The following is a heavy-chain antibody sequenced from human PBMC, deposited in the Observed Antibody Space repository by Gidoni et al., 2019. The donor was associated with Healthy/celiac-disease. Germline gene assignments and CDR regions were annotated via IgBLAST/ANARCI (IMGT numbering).Heavy chain of an antibody. J-gene: IGHJ3*02. V-gene: IGHV4-4*07. CDR1: GGSISSYY. CDR3: ARDMEGVLWFGEGGASAAFDI. CDR2: IYTSGST. D-gene: IGHD3-10*01. Sequence: QVQLQESGPGLVKPSETLSLTCTVSGGSISSYYWRWIRQPAGKGLEWIGRIYTSGSTNYNPSLKSRVTMSVDTSKNQFSLKLSSVTAADTAVYYCARDMEGVLWFGEGGASAAFDIWGQGTMVTVSS.